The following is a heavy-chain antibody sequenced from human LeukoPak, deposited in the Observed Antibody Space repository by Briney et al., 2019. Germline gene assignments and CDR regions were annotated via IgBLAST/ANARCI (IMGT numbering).Heavy chain of an antibody. J-gene: IGHJ4*02. CDR2: ISGSGGST. V-gene: IGHV3-23*01. CDR1: GFTFSSYA. D-gene: IGHD3-22*01. Sequence: GGSLRLSCAASGFTFSSYAMSWVRQAPGKGLEWVSAISGSGGSTYYTDSVKGRFTISRDNSKNTLYLQMNSLRAEDTAVYYCAKDGGYYYDSSGYYPFDYWGQGTLVTVSS. CDR3: AKDGGYYYDSSGYYPFDY.